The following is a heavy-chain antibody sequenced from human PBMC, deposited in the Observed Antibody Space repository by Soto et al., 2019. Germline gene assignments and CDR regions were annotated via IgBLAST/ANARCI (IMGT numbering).Heavy chain of an antibody. CDR1: GFTFKSAW. CDR2: MKNQGSGWTT. D-gene: IGHD3-22*01. J-gene: IGHJ4*02. CDR3: SWDNTAYYYLAY. V-gene: IGHV3-15*07. Sequence: EVQLVESGGGLVEPGGSLRLSCAASGFTFKSAWMVWVRQAPGKGLEWVGRMKNQGSGWTTDYAAPVKGRFTISRDDSQNTLHLHMNSLKTEDTGVYYCSWDNTAYYYLAYWGQGTLVTVSS.